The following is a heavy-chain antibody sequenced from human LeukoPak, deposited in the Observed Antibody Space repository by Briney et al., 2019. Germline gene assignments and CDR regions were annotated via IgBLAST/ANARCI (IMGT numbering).Heavy chain of an antibody. V-gene: IGHV5-51*01. Sequence: GNSLLISCNCSGYRFSSYWIGWLRPMPEKGVDWMGIIYPGDSDTRYSPSFQGQVTISADKSISTAYLQWSSLKASDTAMYYCARHLGAAMVSPLGHWGQGTLVTVSS. CDR3: ARHLGAAMVSPLGH. CDR1: GYRFSSYW. CDR2: IYPGDSDT. J-gene: IGHJ4*02. D-gene: IGHD5-18*01.